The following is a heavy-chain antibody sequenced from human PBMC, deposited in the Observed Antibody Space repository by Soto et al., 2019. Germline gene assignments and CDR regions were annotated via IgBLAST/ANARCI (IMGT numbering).Heavy chain of an antibody. CDR1: GGSISSGDYY. J-gene: IGHJ4*02. CDR3: ATTRDYDLWSGYYYFDY. CDR2: INYSGST. D-gene: IGHD3-3*01. V-gene: IGHV4-30-4*01. Sequence: QVQLQESGPGLVKPSQTLSLTCTVSGGSISSGDYYWSWIRQPPGKGLEWIGYINYSGSTYYNPSLKSRVTISVDTSKKQFSLKLSSVTAADTAVYYCATTRDYDLWSGYYYFDYWGQGTLVTVSS.